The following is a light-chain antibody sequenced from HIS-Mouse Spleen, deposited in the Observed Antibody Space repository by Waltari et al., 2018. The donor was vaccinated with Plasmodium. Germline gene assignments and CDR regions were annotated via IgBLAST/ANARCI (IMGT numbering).Light chain of an antibody. J-gene: IGLJ2*01. CDR3: QSADSSGTYRV. CDR1: ALPKQY. Sequence: SYELTQPPPVSVSSGQTARITCSGDALPKQYASWYQQKPGQAPVLVIYKDSERPSGIPERFSGTSSGTTVTLTIIGVQAEDEADYYCQSADSSGTYRVFGGGTKLTVL. CDR2: KDS. V-gene: IGLV3-25*03.